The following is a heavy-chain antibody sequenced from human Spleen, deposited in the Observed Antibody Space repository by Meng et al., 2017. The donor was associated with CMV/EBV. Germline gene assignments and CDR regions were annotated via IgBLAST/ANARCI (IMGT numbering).Heavy chain of an antibody. J-gene: IGHJ6*02. Sequence: GGSLRLSCAASGLKFDDYDMRWVRQVPGKGLEWVWGIDRNGGTTGYADSVTGRCTISRDNGKRSLYLQMNSLRAEDTAVYYCARVDVGGWLQEGEYFYYYGMDVWGRGTTVTVSS. CDR2: IDRNGGTT. CDR1: GLKFDDYD. V-gene: IGHV3-20*04. D-gene: IGHD5-24*01. CDR3: ARVDVGGWLQEGEYFYYYGMDV.